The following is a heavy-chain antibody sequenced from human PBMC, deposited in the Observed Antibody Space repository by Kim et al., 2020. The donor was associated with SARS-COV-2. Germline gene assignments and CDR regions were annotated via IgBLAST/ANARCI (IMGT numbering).Heavy chain of an antibody. CDR3: ARAAYYYDSSGYYYLPYYYYYYIDV. CDR1: GFTFSSYG. Sequence: GGSLRLSCAASGFTFSSYGMHWVRQAPGKGLEWVAVIWYDGSNKYYADSVKGRFTISRDNSKNTLYLQMNSLRAEETSVHYCARAAYYYDSSGYYYLPYYYYYYIDVWGKGTAVTVSS. V-gene: IGHV3-33*01. CDR2: IWYDGSNK. D-gene: IGHD3-22*01. J-gene: IGHJ6*03.